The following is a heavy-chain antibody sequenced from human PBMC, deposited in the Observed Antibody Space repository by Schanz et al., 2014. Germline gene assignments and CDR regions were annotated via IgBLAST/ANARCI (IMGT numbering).Heavy chain of an antibody. CDR1: GYRFIGYY. Sequence: QVLLVQSGAEVKKPGASVKVSCKASGYRFIGYYVHWVRQAPGQGLEWMGRGSPYSGDTNYAQMCQGRVTMTTDTSISTAYMELSRLTSDDTAVFFCARENTAVAGMPRVMDVWGQGTTVTVTS. CDR2: GSPYSGDT. D-gene: IGHD6-19*01. CDR3: ARENTAVAGMPRVMDV. J-gene: IGHJ6*02. V-gene: IGHV1-2*06.